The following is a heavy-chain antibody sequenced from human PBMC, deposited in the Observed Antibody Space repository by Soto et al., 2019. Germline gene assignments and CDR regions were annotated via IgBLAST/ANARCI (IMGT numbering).Heavy chain of an antibody. D-gene: IGHD3-10*01. J-gene: IGHJ4*02. V-gene: IGHV4-39*01. CDR3: ARRYYGSGSYFDY. CDR2: IYYSGST. Sequence: SETLSLTCTVSGVSITSSSYYWGWIRQPPGRALEWMGTIYYSGSTYYNPSLKSRYTISVDTSKNQSSLKLSSVTAADTAVYYCARRYYGSGSYFDYWGQGALVT. CDR1: GVSITSSSYY.